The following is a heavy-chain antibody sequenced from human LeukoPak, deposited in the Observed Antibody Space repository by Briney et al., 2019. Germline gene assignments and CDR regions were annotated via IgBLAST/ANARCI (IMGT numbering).Heavy chain of an antibody. Sequence: GGSLRLSCAASGFTFSNFPMTWVRQAPGKGLEWVSSISLSTDGTTYADSVKGRFTISTDNAKKTIYLQMDSLRVEGTAIYYCAKALTRWAFDIWGQGTMVTVSS. CDR2: ISLSTDGT. CDR3: AKALTRWAFDI. V-gene: IGHV3-23*01. J-gene: IGHJ3*02. CDR1: GFTFSNFP. D-gene: IGHD3-16*01.